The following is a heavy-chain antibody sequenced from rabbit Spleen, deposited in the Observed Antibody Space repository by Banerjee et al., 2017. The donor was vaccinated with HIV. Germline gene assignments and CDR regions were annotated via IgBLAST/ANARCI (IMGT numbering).Heavy chain of an antibody. CDR2: INIVTGKS. Sequence: EQLEESGGGLVKPEGSLTLTCKASGVSLNDKDVMCWVRQAPGKGLEWIACINIVTGKSVYASWAKGRFTMSRTSSTTVTLQMSSLTAADTATYFCVREAGYAGYGDGNLWGQGTLVTVS. CDR1: GVSLNDKDV. CDR3: VREAGYAGYGDGNL. V-gene: IGHV1S45*01. J-gene: IGHJ4*01. D-gene: IGHD7-1*01.